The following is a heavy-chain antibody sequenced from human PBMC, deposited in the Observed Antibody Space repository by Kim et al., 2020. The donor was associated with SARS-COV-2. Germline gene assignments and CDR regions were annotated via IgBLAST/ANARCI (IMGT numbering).Heavy chain of an antibody. CDR2: IKQDGNQK. J-gene: IGHJ3*02. CDR3: ARDGDLYSSGKDAFDI. D-gene: IGHD6-19*01. Sequence: GGSLRLSCAASGFTFSSYWMTWVRQAPGKGLEGVANIKQDGNQKYYVDSVKGRFTISRDNAKNSLYLQMNSLRAEDTAVYYCARDGDLYSSGKDAFDIWGPGTMVTVSS. CDR1: GFTFSSYW. V-gene: IGHV3-7*01.